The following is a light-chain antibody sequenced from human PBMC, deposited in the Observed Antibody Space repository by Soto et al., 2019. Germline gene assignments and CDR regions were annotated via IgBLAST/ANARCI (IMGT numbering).Light chain of an antibody. CDR3: QTWGTGIV. CDR2: LNSDGSH. CDR1: SGHSSYA. V-gene: IGLV4-69*01. Sequence: QLVLTQSPSASASLGASVKLTCTLSSGHSSYAIAWHQQQPEKGPRYLMKLNSDGSHSKGDGIPDRFSGSSSGAECYLTISSLQSEDEADYYCQTWGTGIVFGGGTKLIVL. J-gene: IGLJ2*01.